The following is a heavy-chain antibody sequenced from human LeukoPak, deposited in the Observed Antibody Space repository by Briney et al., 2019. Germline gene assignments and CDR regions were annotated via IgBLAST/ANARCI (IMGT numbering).Heavy chain of an antibody. CDR1: GYTLTELS. CDR2: FDPVPGET. V-gene: IGHV1-24*01. J-gene: IGHJ3*02. D-gene: IGHD3-22*01. Sequence: ASVKVSCKVSGYTLTELSMHWVRQAPGKGLEWMGGFDPVPGETIYAEKFQGRVTMTEDTSTDTAYMELSSLRSEDTAVYYCATDHPVTMIVAHAFDIWGQGTMVTASS. CDR3: ATDHPVTMIVAHAFDI.